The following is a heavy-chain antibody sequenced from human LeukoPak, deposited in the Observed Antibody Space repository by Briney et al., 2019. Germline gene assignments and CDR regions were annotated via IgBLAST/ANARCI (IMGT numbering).Heavy chain of an antibody. D-gene: IGHD1-26*01. CDR3: TRDRHSGSYSPFDP. J-gene: IGHJ5*02. CDR2: IYHSGSTYSGTT. Sequence: SQTLSLTCTVSGASISSGGYYWSWIRQPPGKGLEWIGYIYHSGSTYSGTTYYNPSLKSRVTISVDRSKNQFSLELSSVTAADTAVYYCTRDRHSGSYSPFDPWGQGTLVTVSS. V-gene: IGHV4-30-2*01. CDR1: GASISSGGYY.